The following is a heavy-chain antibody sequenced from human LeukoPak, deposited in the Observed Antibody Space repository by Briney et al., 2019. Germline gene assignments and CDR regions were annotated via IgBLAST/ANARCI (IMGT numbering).Heavy chain of an antibody. V-gene: IGHV3-64*01. CDR1: GFTFSSYG. J-gene: IGHJ1*01. Sequence: PGGSLRLSCAASGFTFSSYGMRWVRQAPGKGLEYVSAISSNGGSTNYANSVKGRFTISRDNSKNTLYPQMGSLRTEDMAVYYCARVSSGWYGYWGQGTLVTVSS. D-gene: IGHD6-19*01. CDR3: ARVSSGWYGY. CDR2: ISSNGGST.